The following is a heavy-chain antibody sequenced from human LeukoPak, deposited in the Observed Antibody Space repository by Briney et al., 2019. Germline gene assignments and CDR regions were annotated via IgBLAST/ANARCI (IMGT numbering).Heavy chain of an antibody. V-gene: IGHV1-69*13. D-gene: IGHD3-22*01. CDR1: GGTFSSYA. J-gene: IGHJ4*02. Sequence: GASVKVSCKASGGTFSSYAISWVRQAPGQGLEWMGGIIPIFGTANYAQKFQGRVTITADESTSTAYMELSSLRSEDTAVYYCARAEAAMGVDSSGPMADYWGQGTLVTVSS. CDR2: IIPIFGTA. CDR3: ARAEAAMGVDSSGPMADY.